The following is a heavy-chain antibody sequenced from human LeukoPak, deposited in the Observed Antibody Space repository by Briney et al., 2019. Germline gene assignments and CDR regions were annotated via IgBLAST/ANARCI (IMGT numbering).Heavy chain of an antibody. J-gene: IGHJ3*02. CDR3: ASLGVQQAFDI. D-gene: IGHD3-10*01. Sequence: GGSLRLSCAASGFTFSSYWMTWVRQAPGKGLEWVANIKQDGSEKYYVDCVKGRFTISRDNAKNSLYLQVNSLRAEDTAVYYCASLGVQQAFDIWGQGTMVTVSS. CDR2: IKQDGSEK. V-gene: IGHV3-7*01. CDR1: GFTFSSYW.